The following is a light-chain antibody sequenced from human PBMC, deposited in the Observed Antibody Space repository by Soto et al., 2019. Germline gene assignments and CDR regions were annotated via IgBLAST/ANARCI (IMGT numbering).Light chain of an antibody. CDR2: AAS. J-gene: IGKJ4*01. V-gene: IGKV1-27*01. CDR1: QGISNY. Sequence: DIQMTQSPSSLSASVGDRVTITCRASQGISNYLAWYQQIPGKVPKLLISAASTLQSGVPSRFSGSCSGTDFTLTISSLQPEDVATYYCQKYTNVPAFGGGTKVEIK. CDR3: QKYTNVPA.